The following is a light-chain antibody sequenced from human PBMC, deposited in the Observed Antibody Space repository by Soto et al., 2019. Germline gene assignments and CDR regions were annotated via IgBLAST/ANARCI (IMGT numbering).Light chain of an antibody. CDR3: QQFNSWPRT. Sequence: EIVMTQSPATLSVSPGERGTLSCRASQSVSSNLAWYQQKPGQAPRLLISGAYTRATGIPARFSGSGSGTEFTLTISSLQSEDFAVYYCQQFNSWPRTFGQGTKVDIK. J-gene: IGKJ1*01. CDR2: GAY. V-gene: IGKV3-15*01. CDR1: QSVSSN.